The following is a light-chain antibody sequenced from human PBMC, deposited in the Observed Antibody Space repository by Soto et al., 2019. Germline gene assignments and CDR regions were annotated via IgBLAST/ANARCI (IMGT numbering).Light chain of an antibody. Sequence: QSALTQPASVSGSDGQSITLSCTGTSSDVGDYNFVSWYQQHPGKAPKLMIYEVSNRPSGVSNLFSGSKSGNTASLTISGLQGEDEAGYYCSSYTSSSTYVFGTGTKLTVL. J-gene: IGLJ1*01. CDR3: SSYTSSSTYV. CDR2: EVS. CDR1: SSDVGDYNF. V-gene: IGLV2-14*01.